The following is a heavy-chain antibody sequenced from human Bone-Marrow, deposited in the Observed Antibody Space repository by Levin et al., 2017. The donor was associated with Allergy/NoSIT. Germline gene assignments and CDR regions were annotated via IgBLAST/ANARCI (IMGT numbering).Heavy chain of an antibody. Sequence: ETLSLTCSVSPGSLTGYYWSWIRQPPGRGLEWIGYIFYSGYTDYNPSLKSRVTISVDMSKNQFSLKLTSVTAADTAVYYCARINALARRAFDYWGQGTLVTVSS. V-gene: IGHV4-59*01. J-gene: IGHJ4*02. CDR3: ARINALARRAFDY. CDR2: IFYSGYT. D-gene: IGHD2-8*01. CDR1: PGSLTGYY.